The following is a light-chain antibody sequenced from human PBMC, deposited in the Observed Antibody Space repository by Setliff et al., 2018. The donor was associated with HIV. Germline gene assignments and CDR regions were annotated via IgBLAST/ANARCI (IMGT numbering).Light chain of an antibody. CDR2: DVS. V-gene: IGLV2-11*01. CDR1: SSDVGGYNY. Sequence: QSALAQPRSVSGPPGQSVTISCTGTSSDVGGYNYVSWYQQHPDKAPKLIIYDVSKRPSGVPDRFSGSKSGNTASLTISGLQAEDEVDYYCCSYAGTYTSLYVFGTGTKV. CDR3: CSYAGTYTSLYV. J-gene: IGLJ1*01.